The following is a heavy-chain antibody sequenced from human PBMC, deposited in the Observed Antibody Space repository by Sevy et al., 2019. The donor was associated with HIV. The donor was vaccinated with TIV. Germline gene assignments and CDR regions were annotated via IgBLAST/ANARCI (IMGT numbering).Heavy chain of an antibody. CDR2: INPNSGGT. CDR1: GYTFTGYY. V-gene: IGHV1-2*06. D-gene: IGHD6-19*01. CDR3: ARDSIAVAGTRGRARFDP. J-gene: IGHJ5*02. Sequence: ASVKVSCKASGYTFTGYYMHWVRHAPGQGLEWMGRINPNSGGTNYAQKFQGRVTMTRDTSISTAYMELSRLRSDDTAVYYCARDSIAVAGTRGRARFDPWGQGTLVTVSS.